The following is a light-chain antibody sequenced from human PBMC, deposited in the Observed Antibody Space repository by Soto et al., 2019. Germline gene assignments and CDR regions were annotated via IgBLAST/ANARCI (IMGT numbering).Light chain of an antibody. CDR3: SSYTSTNTPYV. CDR2: DVS. J-gene: IGLJ1*01. CDR1: SSDVGGYNY. V-gene: IGLV2-11*01. Sequence: QSALTQPRSVSGSPGQSVTISCTGTSSDVGGYNYVSWYQQHPGKAPKLMIYDVSKRPSGVPDRFSGSKSGNTASLTISGLKAEDEAYYYCSSYTSTNTPYVFGTGTQLTVL.